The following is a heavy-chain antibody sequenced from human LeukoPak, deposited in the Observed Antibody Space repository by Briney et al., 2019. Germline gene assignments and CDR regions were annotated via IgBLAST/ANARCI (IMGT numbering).Heavy chain of an antibody. CDR2: ISGSGGST. CDR3: AKSPIVGATIFDY. V-gene: IGHV3-23*01. Sequence: GGSLRLSCAASGFTFSSYAMSWVRQAPGKGLEWASAISGSGGSTYYADSVKGRFTISRDNSENTLYLQMNSLRAEDTAVYYCAKSPIVGATIFDYWGQGTLVTVSS. J-gene: IGHJ4*02. CDR1: GFTFSSYA. D-gene: IGHD1-26*01.